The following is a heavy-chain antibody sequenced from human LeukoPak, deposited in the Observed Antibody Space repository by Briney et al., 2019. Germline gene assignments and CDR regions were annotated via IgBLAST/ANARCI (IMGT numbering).Heavy chain of an antibody. CDR2: ISYDGSNK. V-gene: IGHV3-30*18. D-gene: IGHD6-19*01. Sequence: GGSLRLSCAASGFTFSSYGMHWVRQAPGKGLEWVAVISYDGSNKYYADSVKGRFTISRDNSKNTLYLQMNSLRAEDTAVYYCAKAPVAGKAPRRNNWFDPWGQGTLVTVSS. J-gene: IGHJ5*02. CDR1: GFTFSSYG. CDR3: AKAPVAGKAPRRNNWFDP.